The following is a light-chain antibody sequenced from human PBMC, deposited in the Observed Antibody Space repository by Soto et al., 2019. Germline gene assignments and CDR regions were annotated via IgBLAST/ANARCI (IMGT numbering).Light chain of an antibody. CDR3: QHYVTWPLT. Sequence: EIVMTHSPATLSVYPGEGATLSCRASQGIGDTLAWYQQKPGQTPRLLIYDTSIRATGVPARFSGSRSGAEFTLTISSLQSEDFAVYYCQHYVTWPLTFGGGTKVDIK. J-gene: IGKJ4*01. V-gene: IGKV3-15*01. CDR1: QGIGDT. CDR2: DTS.